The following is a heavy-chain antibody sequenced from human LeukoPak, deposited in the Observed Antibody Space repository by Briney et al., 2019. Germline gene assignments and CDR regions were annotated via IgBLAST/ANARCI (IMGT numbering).Heavy chain of an antibody. CDR1: GYSISSGYY. CDR2: LCQSGIT. Sequence: SETLSLTCAVSGYSISSGYYWGWIRQPPGKGLEWMGNLCQSGITYYNASLKSRVTISVDTSKNQFSLKLNSVTAADTAVYYCARRYSNSYFDYWGQGTLVTVSS. CDR3: ARRYSNSYFDY. J-gene: IGHJ4*02. D-gene: IGHD4-11*01. V-gene: IGHV4-38-2*01.